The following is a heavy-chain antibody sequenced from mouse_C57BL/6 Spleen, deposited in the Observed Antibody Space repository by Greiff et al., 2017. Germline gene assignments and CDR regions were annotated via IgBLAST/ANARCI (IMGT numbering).Heavy chain of an antibody. J-gene: IGHJ4*01. CDR3: ARAMDY. V-gene: IGHV5-15*01. CDR2: ISNLAYSI. CDR1: GFTFSDYG. Sequence: EVMLVESGGGLVQPGGSLKLSCAASGFTFSDYGMAWVRQAPRKGPEWVAFISNLAYSIYYADTVTGRFTISRENAKNTLYREMSSLRSEDTAMYYCARAMDYWGQGTSVTVSS.